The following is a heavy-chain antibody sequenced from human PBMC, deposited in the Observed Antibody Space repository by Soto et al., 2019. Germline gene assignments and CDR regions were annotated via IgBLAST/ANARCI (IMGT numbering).Heavy chain of an antibody. J-gene: IGHJ4*02. Sequence: EVQLVESGGGLVQPGGSLRLSCAASGFSFSTSPMHWVRQAPGKGLEWVSYIGGRTSTTYYSDSVKGRFTIYRHNSRNTLYLQMNSPRDDDTALYYCARDPFNGWYVKLFDEWGQGTLVTVSS. CDR1: GFSFSTSP. V-gene: IGHV3-48*02. CDR2: IGGRTSTT. D-gene: IGHD6-19*01. CDR3: ARDPFNGWYVKLFDE.